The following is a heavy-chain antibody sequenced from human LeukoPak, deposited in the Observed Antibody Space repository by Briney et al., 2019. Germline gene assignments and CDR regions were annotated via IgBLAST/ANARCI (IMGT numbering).Heavy chain of an antibody. CDR1: GFTVSSNY. J-gene: IGHJ5*02. V-gene: IGHV3-53*01. CDR2: IYSGGST. D-gene: IGHD1-26*01. CDR3: ARRGSTRSYGYWFDP. Sequence: QPGGSLRLSCAASGFTVSSNYMSCVRRAPGKGLEWVSVIYSGGSTYYADSVKGRFTISRDNSKNTLYLQMNSLRAEDTAVYYCARRGSTRSYGYWFDPWGQGTLVTVSS.